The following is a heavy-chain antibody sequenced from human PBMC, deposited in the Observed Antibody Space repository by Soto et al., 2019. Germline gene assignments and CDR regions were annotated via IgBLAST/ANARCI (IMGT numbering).Heavy chain of an antibody. Sequence: QITLKESGPTLVKPTQTLTLTCTFSGFSLSTSGVGVGWIRQPPGKALEWLAFIYWDDDKRYSPSLKTRLTITKDTSKNQVVLTMTNXXXXXXXXXXXXXXXXXXXXDYWXQGTVVTVSS. V-gene: IGHV2-5*02. CDR1: GFSLSTSGVG. CDR3: XXXXXXXXXDY. CDR2: IYWDDDK. J-gene: IGHJ4*02.